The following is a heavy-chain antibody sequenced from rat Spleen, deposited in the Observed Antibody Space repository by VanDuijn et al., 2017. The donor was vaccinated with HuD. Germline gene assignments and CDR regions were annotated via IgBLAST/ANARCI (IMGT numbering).Heavy chain of an antibody. Sequence: EVHLVESGGGLVQPGGSLKLSCVASGFTFNKHWMTWMRQPPGKGLEWIASINYDGSSTYYGDSVKGRFTISRDNAKSTLYLQMDSLRSEDTATYYCARHPTYYGFDGDWFACWGQGTLVTVSS. CDR3: ARHPTYYGFDGDWFAC. CDR2: INYDGSST. V-gene: IGHV5-31*01. D-gene: IGHD1-9*01. J-gene: IGHJ3*01. CDR1: GFTFNKHW.